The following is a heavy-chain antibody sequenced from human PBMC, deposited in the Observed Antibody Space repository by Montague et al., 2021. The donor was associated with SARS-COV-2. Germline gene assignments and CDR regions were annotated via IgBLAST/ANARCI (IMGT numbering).Heavy chain of an antibody. CDR1: GFTFSSYW. CDR3: ARHSGYGRDY. CDR2: IKEDGSEK. J-gene: IGHJ4*02. Sequence: PLRLSCAASGFTFSSYWMSWVRQAPGKGLEWVADIKEDGSEKYYVDSLKGRFTISRDNAKNSLYLQMNSLRAEDTAVYYCARHSGYGRDYWGQGTLVTVSS. D-gene: IGHD6-13*01. V-gene: IGHV3-7*01.